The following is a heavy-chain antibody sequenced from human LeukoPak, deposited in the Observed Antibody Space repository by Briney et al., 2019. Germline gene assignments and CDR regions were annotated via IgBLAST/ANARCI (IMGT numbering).Heavy chain of an antibody. J-gene: IGHJ4*02. Sequence: GESLKISCKGSGYSFTSYWIGWVRQMPGKGLEWMGIIYPGDSDTRYSPSFQGQVTISADKSISTAYLQWSSLKASDTAMYYCAKYAAMVTSGFDYWGQGTLVTVSS. V-gene: IGHV5-51*01. CDR3: AKYAAMVTSGFDY. D-gene: IGHD5-18*01. CDR2: IYPGDSDT. CDR1: GYSFTSYW.